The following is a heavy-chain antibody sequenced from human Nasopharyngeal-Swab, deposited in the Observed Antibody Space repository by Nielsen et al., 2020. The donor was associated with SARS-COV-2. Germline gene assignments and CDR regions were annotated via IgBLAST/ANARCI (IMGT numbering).Heavy chain of an antibody. V-gene: IGHV3-23*01. CDR2: ISGSGGST. D-gene: IGHD2-2*01. Sequence: GESLKISCAASGFTFRSYAMSWVRQAPGKGLEWVSAISGSGGSTYYADSVKGRFTISRDNSKNTLYLQMNSLRAEDTAVYYCARGSSTSCYEWGQGTLVTVSS. CDR3: ARGSSTSCYE. CDR1: GFTFRSYA. J-gene: IGHJ4*02.